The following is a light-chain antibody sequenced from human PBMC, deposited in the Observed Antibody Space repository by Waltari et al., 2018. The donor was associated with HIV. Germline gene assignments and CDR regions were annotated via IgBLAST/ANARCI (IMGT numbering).Light chain of an antibody. CDR2: GNS. CDR3: QSYDSSLSNWV. V-gene: IGLV1-40*01. J-gene: IGLJ3*02. Sequence: QSVLTQPPSVSGAPGQRVTISCTGSSPNIGAGYDVHWYQQLPGTAPKLLIYGNSNRPSGVPDRFSGSKSGTSASLAITGLQPDDETDYYCQSYDSSLSNWVFGGGTKVTVL. CDR1: SPNIGAGYD.